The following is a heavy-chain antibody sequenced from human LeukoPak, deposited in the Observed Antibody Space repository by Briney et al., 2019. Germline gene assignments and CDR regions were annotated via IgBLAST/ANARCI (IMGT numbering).Heavy chain of an antibody. D-gene: IGHD6-19*01. J-gene: IGHJ4*02. Sequence: GGSLRLSCAASGFTSSSSRMSWGRPAPRKGLEWVAIIWYDGSNKYYRESVKGRFTVSRDNSKNTLYLQMDSLRAEDTAVYYCARSHPGTTVDAYWGQGTLVTVSS. V-gene: IGHV3-33*08. CDR2: IWYDGSNK. CDR1: GFTSSSSR. CDR3: ARSHPGTTVDAY.